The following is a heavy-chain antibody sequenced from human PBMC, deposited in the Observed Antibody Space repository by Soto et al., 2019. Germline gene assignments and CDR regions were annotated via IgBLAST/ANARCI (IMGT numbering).Heavy chain of an antibody. CDR3: ARDDTEYPGY. V-gene: IGHV1-2*02. CDR1: GYTFTDYY. CDR2: INPHSGGT. Sequence: QVQLVQSGAEVKKPGASVKVSCKASGYTFTDYYLHWVRQAPGQGFEWMGWINPHSGGTNYAQKFQGRVTMTRDTSISTAFLELSRVRSDDTAVYYCARDDTEYPGYWGQGTLVTVSS. J-gene: IGHJ4*02. D-gene: IGHD6-6*01.